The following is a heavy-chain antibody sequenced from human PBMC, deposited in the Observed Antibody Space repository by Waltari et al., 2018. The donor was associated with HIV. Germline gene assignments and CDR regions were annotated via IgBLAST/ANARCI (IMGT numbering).Heavy chain of an antibody. CDR1: GGSISSYY. CDR2: IYYSGRT. CDR3: ARVDTAMVTRFDP. J-gene: IGHJ5*02. Sequence: QVQLQESGPGLVKPSETLSLTCTVSGGSISSYYWSWIRQPPGKGLELIGYIYYSGRTNYNPSLKSRVTISVDTSNNQFSLKLSSVTAADTAVYYCARVDTAMVTRFDPWGQGTLVTVSS. D-gene: IGHD5-18*01. V-gene: IGHV4-59*08.